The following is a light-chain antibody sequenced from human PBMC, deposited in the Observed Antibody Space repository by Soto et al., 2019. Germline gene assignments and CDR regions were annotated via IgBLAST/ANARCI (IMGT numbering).Light chain of an antibody. CDR3: QTWSTGLWV. V-gene: IGLV4-69*01. J-gene: IGLJ3*02. CDR1: SGHSSYA. Sequence: QLVLTQSPSASASLGASVKLTCTLSSGHSSYAIAWHQQQPEKGPRYLMKLNSDGSHSKGDGIPDRFSGSSSGAERYLTISSLQSEDEADYYCQTWSTGLWVFGGGTKVTVL. CDR2: LNSDGSH.